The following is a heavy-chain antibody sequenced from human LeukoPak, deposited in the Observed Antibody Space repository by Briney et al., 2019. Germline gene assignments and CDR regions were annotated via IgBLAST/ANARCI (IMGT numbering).Heavy chain of an antibody. J-gene: IGHJ4*02. CDR3: ASAGSHSYFDS. CDR2: ISYDGSGK. D-gene: IGHD6-13*01. CDR1: GFTFSTYG. V-gene: IGHV3-30*12. Sequence: PGGSLRLSCVGSGFTFSTYGIHWVRQAPGKGLEWVAIISYDGSGKHYADSVKGRFTISRDNSKNTLYLQMNSLRAEDTAVYFCASAGSHSYFDSWGPGTLVTVSS.